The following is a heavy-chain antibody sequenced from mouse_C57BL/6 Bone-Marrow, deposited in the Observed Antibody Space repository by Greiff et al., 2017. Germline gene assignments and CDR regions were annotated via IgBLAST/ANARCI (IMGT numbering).Heavy chain of an antibody. Sequence: DVMLVESGGDLVKPGGSLTLSCAASGFTFSSYGMSWVRQTPDKRLEWVATISSGGSYTYYPDSVKGRFTISRDNAKNTLYLQMSSLKSEDTAMYYCARGITTVVEPFDYWGKGTTLTVSS. J-gene: IGHJ2*01. CDR1: GFTFSSYG. D-gene: IGHD1-1*01. CDR3: ARGITTVVEPFDY. V-gene: IGHV5-6*02. CDR2: ISSGGSYT.